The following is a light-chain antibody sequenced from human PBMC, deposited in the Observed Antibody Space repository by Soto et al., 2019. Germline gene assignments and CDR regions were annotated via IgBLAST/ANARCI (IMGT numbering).Light chain of an antibody. CDR1: QSISSW. V-gene: IGKV1-5*03. J-gene: IGKJ2*03. CDR3: QQYNRYPYS. Sequence: DIQMTQSPSTLSASVGDRVTITCRASQSISSWLAWYQQKPGKAPKLLIYKASNLESGVPSSFSGSGSGTEFTLTISSLQPDDFATYYCQQYNRYPYSFGQGTKLEIK. CDR2: KAS.